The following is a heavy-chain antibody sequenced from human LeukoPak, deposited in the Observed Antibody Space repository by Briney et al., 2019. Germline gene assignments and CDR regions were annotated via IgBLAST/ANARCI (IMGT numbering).Heavy chain of an antibody. CDR3: ARHVWFGEHNGRENWFDP. CDR1: GFTFSSYW. Sequence: SGGSLRLSCAASGFTFSSYWMSWVRQAPGKGLEWVANIKKDGSEKYYVDSVKGRFTISRDNAKNLVYLEMNSLRAEDTAVYYCARHVWFGEHNGRENWFDPWGQGTLVIVSS. V-gene: IGHV3-7*01. CDR2: IKKDGSEK. D-gene: IGHD3-10*01. J-gene: IGHJ5*02.